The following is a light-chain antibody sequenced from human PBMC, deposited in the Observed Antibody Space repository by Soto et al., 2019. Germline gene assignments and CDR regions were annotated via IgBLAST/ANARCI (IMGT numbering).Light chain of an antibody. V-gene: IGKV1-33*01. CDR3: QQYDNPYT. CDR2: DAS. Sequence: DIQMTQSPSSLSASVGDRVTITCQASQDISNYLNWYQQKPGKAPKLLIYDASNFETGVPSRFSGSGSGTDFTFTISSLQPEDIATYYCQQYDNPYTFGQGTKLETK. CDR1: QDISNY. J-gene: IGKJ2*01.